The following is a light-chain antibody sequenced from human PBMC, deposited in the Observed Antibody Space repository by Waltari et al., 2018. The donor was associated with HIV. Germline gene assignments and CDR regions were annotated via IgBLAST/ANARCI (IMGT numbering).Light chain of an antibody. V-gene: IGLV2-14*03. Sequence: ALIQPASVSGSPGQSITISCTVTRDDIGFSKFVSWYKQHPGKAPQLMIYGVGFRPPGVPSRFSGSRSGNTASLTIFGLQADDEADYYCCSFTKSDSLVFGGGTKLTGL. CDR2: GVG. J-gene: IGLJ2*01. CDR3: CSFTKSDSLV. CDR1: RDDIGFSKF.